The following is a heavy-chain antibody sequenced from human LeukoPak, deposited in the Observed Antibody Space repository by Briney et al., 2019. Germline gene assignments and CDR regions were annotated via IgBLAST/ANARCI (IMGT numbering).Heavy chain of an antibody. D-gene: IGHD3-16*01. CDR3: ATFRWGVGFEY. J-gene: IGHJ4*02. CDR2: IHHSGST. V-gene: IGHV4-34*01. Sequence: SETLSLTCAVYGGSFSGSFSGYYWTCIRQTPGKGLEWIGEIHHSGSTNYNPSLKSRVTISVDTSKNQFSLKLSSLTAADTAVYYCATFRWGVGFEYWGQGTLATVSS. CDR1: GGSFSGSFSGYY.